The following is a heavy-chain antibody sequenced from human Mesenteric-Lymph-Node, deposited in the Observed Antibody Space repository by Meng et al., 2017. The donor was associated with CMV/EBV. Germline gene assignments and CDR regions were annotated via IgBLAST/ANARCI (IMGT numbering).Heavy chain of an antibody. V-gene: IGHV4-59*01. J-gene: IGHJ4*02. CDR3: ARLSGSYYAAAYYFDY. Sequence: SETLSLTCTASGGSISSYYWTWIRQPPGKGLEWVGYISYIGSTNYNPSLKSRVTISLDTSKNQFSLKLSSVTAADTAVYYCARLSGSYYAAAYYFDYWGQGTLVTVSS. CDR2: ISYIGST. D-gene: IGHD1-26*01. CDR1: GGSISSYY.